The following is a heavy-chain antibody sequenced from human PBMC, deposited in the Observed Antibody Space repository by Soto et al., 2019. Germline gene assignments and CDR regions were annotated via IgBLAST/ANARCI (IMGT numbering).Heavy chain of an antibody. D-gene: IGHD6-13*01. V-gene: IGHV4-38-2*01. CDR3: ARGRVAIAAAGTVWFDP. CDR2: IYHSGST. J-gene: IGHJ5*02. Sequence: PSEPLSLTCAVSGYSISSGYYWGWIRQPPGKGLEWIGSIYHSGSTYYNPSLKSRVTISVDTSKNQFSLKLSPVTAADTAVYYCARGRVAIAAAGTVWFDPWGQGNLVTVAS. CDR1: GYSISSGYY.